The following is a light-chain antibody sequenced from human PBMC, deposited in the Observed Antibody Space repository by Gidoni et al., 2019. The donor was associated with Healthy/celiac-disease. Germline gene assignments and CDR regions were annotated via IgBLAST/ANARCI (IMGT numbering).Light chain of an antibody. CDR1: QSPLHSNGYNY. J-gene: IGKJ3*01. V-gene: IGKV2-28*01. Sequence: DIEMTQFPLSLPVNPCEPASISCRSSQSPLHSNGYNYLDCYLQKPGQSPQLLIYLGSNRASGVPDRFSGSGSGTDCTLKISKVEAEDVGVYYCMQALQTPRTFGPGTKVDIK. CDR2: LGS. CDR3: MQALQTPRT.